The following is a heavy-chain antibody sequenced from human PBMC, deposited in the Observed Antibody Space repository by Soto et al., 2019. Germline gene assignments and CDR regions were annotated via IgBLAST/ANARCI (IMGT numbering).Heavy chain of an antibody. Sequence: PGGSLRLSCAASGSTFSSYAMSWVRQAPGKGLEWVSAISGSGGSTYYADSVKGRFTISRDNSKNTLYLQMNSLRAEDTAVYYCANPLRYSYGFEYYYYGMDVWGQGTTVTVSS. CDR1: GSTFSSYA. J-gene: IGHJ6*02. CDR3: ANPLRYSYGFEYYYYGMDV. V-gene: IGHV3-23*01. CDR2: ISGSGGST. D-gene: IGHD5-18*01.